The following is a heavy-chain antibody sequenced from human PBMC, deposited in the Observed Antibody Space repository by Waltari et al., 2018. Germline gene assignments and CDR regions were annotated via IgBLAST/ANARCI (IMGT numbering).Heavy chain of an antibody. D-gene: IGHD3-22*01. Sequence: QVQLQESGPGLVKPSQTLSLTCTVSGGSISSGGYYWSWIRQHPGKGLEWIGYIYHSGSTYYNPSLKSRVTISVDRSKNQSSLKLSSVTAADTAVYYCARGVVVRSKGYGYFDLWGRGTLVTVSS. V-gene: IGHV4-31*03. J-gene: IGHJ2*01. CDR2: IYHSGST. CDR1: GGSISSGGYY. CDR3: ARGVVVRSKGYGYFDL.